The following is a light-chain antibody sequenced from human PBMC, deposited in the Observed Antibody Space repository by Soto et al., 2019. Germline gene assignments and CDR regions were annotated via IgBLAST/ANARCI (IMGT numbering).Light chain of an antibody. Sequence: DIPMTQSPSTLSASVGERVTISCRANHNIKNFLAWYQQKPGRAPKLLIYDASTLESGVPSRFRGSGSGTEFTLTISSLQPDDFATYYCQQYNTYLWTFGQGTKVEVK. V-gene: IGKV1-5*01. CDR2: DAS. CDR3: QQYNTYLWT. J-gene: IGKJ1*01. CDR1: HNIKNF.